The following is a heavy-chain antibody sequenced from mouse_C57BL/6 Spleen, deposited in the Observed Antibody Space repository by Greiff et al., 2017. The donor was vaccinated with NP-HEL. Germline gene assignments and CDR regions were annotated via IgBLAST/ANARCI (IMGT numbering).Heavy chain of an antibody. CDR3: ARDSNYAFDY. Sequence: QVQLKESGAELARPGASVKMSCKASGYTFTSYTMHWVKQRPGQGLEWIGYINPSSGYTKYNQKFKDKATLTADKSSSTAYMQLSSLTSEDSAVYYCARDSNYAFDYWGQGTTLTVSS. V-gene: IGHV1-4*01. J-gene: IGHJ2*01. CDR2: INPSSGYT. D-gene: IGHD2-5*01. CDR1: GYTFTSYT.